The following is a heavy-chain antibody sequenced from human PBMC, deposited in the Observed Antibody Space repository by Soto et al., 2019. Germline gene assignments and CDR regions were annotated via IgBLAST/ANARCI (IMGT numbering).Heavy chain of an antibody. CDR2: ISDSGSNT. J-gene: IGHJ4*02. Sequence: EVQLLESGGNLVQPGGSLRLSCAASGFTFSSYAMSWVRQGPGKGLEWVSAISDSGSNTYYADSVKGRFTISRDNSKNTLYLQMNSLRDEDTAIYYCARSSSSSGPWGQGTLVSVSS. CDR1: GFTFSSYA. D-gene: IGHD6-6*01. V-gene: IGHV3-23*01. CDR3: ARSSSSSGP.